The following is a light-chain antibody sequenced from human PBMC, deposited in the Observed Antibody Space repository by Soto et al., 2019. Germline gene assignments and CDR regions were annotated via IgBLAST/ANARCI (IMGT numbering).Light chain of an antibody. V-gene: IGKV3-11*01. Sequence: EILFTQSPNTPTFSPGERATLSCRASQSVTNYIAWYQQRPGQAPRLLIYDASNRASGVPARFSGSGSGTDFTLTISRLEPEDFAVXXXXXYGSSGTFGQGTKVDIK. CDR3: XXYGSSGT. CDR1: QSVTNY. CDR2: DAS. J-gene: IGKJ1*01.